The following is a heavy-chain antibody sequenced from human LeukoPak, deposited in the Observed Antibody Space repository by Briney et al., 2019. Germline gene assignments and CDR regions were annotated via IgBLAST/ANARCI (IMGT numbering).Heavy chain of an antibody. CDR2: INPNSGGT. V-gene: IGHV1-2*02. CDR1: GYTFTCYY. J-gene: IGHJ3*02. Sequence: ASVKVSCKASGYTFTCYYMHWWRQAPGQGPEWMGWINPNSGGTNYAQKFQGRVTMTRDTSISTAYMELSRLTSNDTAVYYCARDILVVPAAKGDAFDMWGQGTMGTVSS. CDR3: ARDILVVPAAKGDAFDM. D-gene: IGHD2-2*01.